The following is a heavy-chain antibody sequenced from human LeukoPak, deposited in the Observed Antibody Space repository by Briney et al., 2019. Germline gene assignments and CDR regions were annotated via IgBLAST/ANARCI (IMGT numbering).Heavy chain of an antibody. CDR3: ARVSIGWYSFDY. J-gene: IGHJ4*02. CDR2: INTDGSST. D-gene: IGHD6-19*01. CDR1: GFTFSSYW. V-gene: IGHV3-74*01. Sequence: GGSLRLSCAASGFTFSSYWMHWVRQAPGKGLVWVSRINTDGSSTSYADSVKGRFTISRDNAKDTVYLQMNSLRAEDTAVYYCARVSIGWYSFDYWGQGTLVTVSS.